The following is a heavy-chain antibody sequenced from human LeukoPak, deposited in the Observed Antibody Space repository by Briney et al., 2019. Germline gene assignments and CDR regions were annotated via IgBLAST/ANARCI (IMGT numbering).Heavy chain of an antibody. V-gene: IGHV1-24*01. CDR1: GYTLTELS. CDR3: ATSYYDFWSGYYRLLDY. J-gene: IGHJ4*02. D-gene: IGHD3-3*01. CDR2: FDPEDGET. Sequence: ASVKVSCKVSGYTLTELSMHWVRQAPGKGLEWMGGFDPEDGETIYAQKFQGRVTMTEDTSTDTAYMGLSSLRSEDTAVYYCATSYYDFWSGYYRLLDYWGQGTLVTVSS.